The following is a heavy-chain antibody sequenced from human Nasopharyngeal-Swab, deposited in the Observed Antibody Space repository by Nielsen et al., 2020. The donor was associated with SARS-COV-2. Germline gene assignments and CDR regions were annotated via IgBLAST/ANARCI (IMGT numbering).Heavy chain of an antibody. J-gene: IGHJ6*02. V-gene: IGHV3-21*01. CDR3: ARDGLDYDFWSAYFMDV. D-gene: IGHD3-3*01. CDR1: GFTFNNYN. CDR2: ISSSSNYI. Sequence: GASLKISCAASGFTFNNYNFNWVRQAPGKGLEWVSSISSSSNYISYADSVKGRFTISRDNAKNSLYLQMNSLRAEDTAVYYCARDGLDYDFWSAYFMDVWGQGTTVTVSS.